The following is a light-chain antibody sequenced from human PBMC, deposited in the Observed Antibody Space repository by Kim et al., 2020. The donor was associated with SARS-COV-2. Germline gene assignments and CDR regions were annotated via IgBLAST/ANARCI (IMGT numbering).Light chain of an antibody. J-gene: IGKJ4*01. Sequence: ASVGDRVTITCRASQSIGNWLAWYQQEPGKAPKLLIYGASTLQSGVPSRFNGIGSGTDFTLTITNLQPEDFATYFCQQAGSHPLTFGGGTKVEIK. CDR1: QSIGNW. CDR2: GAS. V-gene: IGKV1-12*01. CDR3: QQAGSHPLT.